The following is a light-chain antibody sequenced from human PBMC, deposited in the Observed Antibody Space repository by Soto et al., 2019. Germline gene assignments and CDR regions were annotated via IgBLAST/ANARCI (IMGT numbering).Light chain of an antibody. CDR3: QQYGSSPRT. CDR2: AES. Sequence: EVVMTQSPATLSVSPGESVTLSCRASQNVFSNLAWYQQKPGQPPRLLIYAESTRASGVPARFSGSGSGTDFTLTISRLEPEDFAVYYCQQYGSSPRTFGQGTRLEI. V-gene: IGKV3-20*01. CDR1: QNVFSN. J-gene: IGKJ5*01.